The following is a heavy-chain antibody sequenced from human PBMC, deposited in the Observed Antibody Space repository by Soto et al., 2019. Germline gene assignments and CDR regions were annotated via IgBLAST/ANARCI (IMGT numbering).Heavy chain of an antibody. Sequence: PGGSLRLSCAASGFTVSSNYMSWVRQAPGKGLEWVSVIYSGGSTYYADSVKGRFTISRDNSKNTLYLQMNSLRAEDTAVYYCARDKAHNWFDPWGQGTLVTVSS. J-gene: IGHJ5*02. V-gene: IGHV3-66*01. CDR2: IYSGGST. CDR1: GFTVSSNY. CDR3: ARDKAHNWFDP.